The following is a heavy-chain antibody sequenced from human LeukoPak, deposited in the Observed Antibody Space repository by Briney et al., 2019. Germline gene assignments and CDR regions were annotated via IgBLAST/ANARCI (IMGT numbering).Heavy chain of an antibody. D-gene: IGHD6-25*01. CDR1: GYTFTGYY. V-gene: IGHV1-2*02. Sequence: SVKVSCKASGYTFTGYYMHWVRQAPGQGLEWMGWINPNRGGTNYAQKFQGRVTMTRDTSISTAYMELSGLRSDDTAVYYCARDRAAAAGASDYWGQGTLVTVSS. CDR3: ARDRAAAAGASDY. CDR2: INPNRGGT. J-gene: IGHJ4*02.